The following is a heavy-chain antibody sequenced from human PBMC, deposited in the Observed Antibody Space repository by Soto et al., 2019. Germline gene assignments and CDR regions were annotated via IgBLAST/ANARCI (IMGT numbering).Heavy chain of an antibody. J-gene: IGHJ4*02. Sequence: ETLSLTGSVSGGSIRGSYCSWIRQPPEKGLEWIASISYTGSATHNPSLKSRVSVSVDTTENQCSLKLTSVTAADTATYYCATGGGWLQNSNLRGLYFDYWGQGALVTVSS. CDR1: GGSIRGSY. CDR2: ISYTGSA. V-gene: IGHV4-59*01. CDR3: ATGGGWLQNSNLRGLYFDY. D-gene: IGHD6-19*01.